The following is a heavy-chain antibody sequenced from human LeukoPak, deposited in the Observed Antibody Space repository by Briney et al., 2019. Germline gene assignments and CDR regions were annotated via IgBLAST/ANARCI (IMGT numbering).Heavy chain of an antibody. V-gene: IGHV4-31*03. CDR2: IYHTGDT. CDR3: GKVGGNSNS. D-gene: IGHD4-23*01. J-gene: IGHJ4*02. Sequence: SQTLSLTCSVSGASVSNYIFYWTWLRQQPGKGLEWIGYIYHTGDTFYNPSLKSRVTISLDTSQNQFSLKMTSVTGADTAMYYCGKVGGNSNSGGQGNLVTVSS. CDR1: GASVSNYIFY.